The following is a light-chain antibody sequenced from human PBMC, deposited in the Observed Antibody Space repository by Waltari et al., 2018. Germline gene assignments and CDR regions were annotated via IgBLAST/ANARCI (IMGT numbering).Light chain of an antibody. CDR2: TAS. J-gene: IGKJ1*01. V-gene: IGKV1-12*01. CDR3: QQASSFPWT. CDR1: QSIRSW. Sequence: DIQMTQSPSSVSTSVGDRVTITCRASQSIRSWLAWDQQKPGKAPKLLIYTASTLQTGVPSRFSGSGSGTDFTLTISSLQPEDFATYYCQQASSFPWTFGQGTKVEV.